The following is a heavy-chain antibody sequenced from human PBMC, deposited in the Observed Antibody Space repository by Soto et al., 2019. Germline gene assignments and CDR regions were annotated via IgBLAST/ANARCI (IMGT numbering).Heavy chain of an antibody. Sequence: LXLSCAASVFTFSNACMSWVRQAPGKGLEWVGRIKSKTDGGTTDYAAPVKGRFTISRDDSKNTLYLQMNSLKTEDTAVYYCCHIVGATDYWGQGTLVTVSS. CDR3: CHIVGATDY. CDR1: VFTFSNAC. V-gene: IGHV3-15*01. J-gene: IGHJ4*02. CDR2: IKSKTDGGTT. D-gene: IGHD1-26*01.